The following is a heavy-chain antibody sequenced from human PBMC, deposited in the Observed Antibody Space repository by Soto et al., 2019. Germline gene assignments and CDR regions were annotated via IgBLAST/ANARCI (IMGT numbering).Heavy chain of an antibody. V-gene: IGHV3-33*01. CDR2: IWYDGSNK. Sequence: QVQLVESGGGVVQPGRSLRLSCAASGFTFSSYGMHWVRQAPGKGLEWVAVIWYDGSNKYYADSVKGRFTISRDNSKNTLYLQMNSLRVEGAAVYYCASERYSSGWYDLDYWGQGTLVTVSA. J-gene: IGHJ4*02. CDR3: ASERYSSGWYDLDY. CDR1: GFTFSSYG. D-gene: IGHD6-19*01.